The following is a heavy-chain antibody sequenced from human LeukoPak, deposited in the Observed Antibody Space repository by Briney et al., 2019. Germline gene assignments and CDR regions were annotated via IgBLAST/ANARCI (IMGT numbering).Heavy chain of an antibody. J-gene: IGHJ3*02. V-gene: IGHV1-2*06. CDR2: INPNSGGT. CDR3: ARDLTMVRGVIITWAGSDDAFDI. CDR1: GYTFTGYY. D-gene: IGHD3-10*01. Sequence: ASVKVSCKASGYTFTGYYMHWVRQAPGQGLEWMGRINPNSGGTNYAQKFRGRVTMTRDTSIGTAYMELSRLRSDDTAVYYCARDLTMVRGVIITWAGSDDAFDIWGQGTMVTVSS.